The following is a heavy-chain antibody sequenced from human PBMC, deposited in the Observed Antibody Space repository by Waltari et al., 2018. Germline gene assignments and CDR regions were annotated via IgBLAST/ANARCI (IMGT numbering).Heavy chain of an antibody. Sequence: EVQLVESGGGLVQTGGSLRLSCAASGFTFSNFWMSWARQASGKGLEWVANRNQDGSGEYYVDSVKGRFTISRDNARNSLYLQMNSLRAEDTAVYYCQRGDYWGQGTLVTVSS. CDR2: RNQDGSGE. V-gene: IGHV3-7*04. J-gene: IGHJ4*02. CDR3: QRGDY. CDR1: GFTFSNFW.